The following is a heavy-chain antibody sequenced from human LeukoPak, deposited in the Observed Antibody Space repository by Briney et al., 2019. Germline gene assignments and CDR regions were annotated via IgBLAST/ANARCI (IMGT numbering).Heavy chain of an antibody. Sequence: PSETLSLTCAVYGGSFSGYYWSWIRQPPGKGLEWIGEINHSGSTNYNPSLKSRVTISVDTSKNQFSLKLCSVTAADTAVYYCASLYGSGSYLMANYYYGMDVWGQGTTVTVSS. J-gene: IGHJ6*02. CDR1: GGSFSGYY. D-gene: IGHD3-10*01. CDR2: INHSGST. CDR3: ASLYGSGSYLMANYYYGMDV. V-gene: IGHV4-34*01.